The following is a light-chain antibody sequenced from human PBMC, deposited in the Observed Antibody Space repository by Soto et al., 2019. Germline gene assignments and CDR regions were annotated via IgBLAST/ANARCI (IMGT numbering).Light chain of an antibody. CDR1: QRLLYRSNNKNY. V-gene: IGKV4-1*01. CDR3: QQYYNPPWT. Sequence: DTVMSQSPASLAVSLGGRATINCKSSQRLLYRSNNKNYLAWYQHKAGQPPKLLIYWASTRDSGVPDRFRGSGSGTDFTLTINNVQAEDVAVYYCQQYYNPPWTFGQGTKVEI. CDR2: WAS. J-gene: IGKJ1*01.